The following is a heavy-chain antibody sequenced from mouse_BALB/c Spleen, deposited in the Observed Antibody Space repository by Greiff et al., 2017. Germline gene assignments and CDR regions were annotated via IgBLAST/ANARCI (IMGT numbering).Heavy chain of an antibody. J-gene: IGHJ2*01. D-gene: IGHD1-2*01. CDR2: INPYNDGT. V-gene: IGHV1-14*01. CDR1: GYTFTSYV. Sequence: EVKLQQSGPELVKPGASVKMSCKASGYTFTSYVMHWVKQKPGQGLEWIGYINPYNDGTKYNEKFKGKATLTSDKSSSTAYMELSSLTSEDSAVYYCARYPSSHYYGSYYFDYWGQGTTLTVSS. CDR3: ARYPSSHYYGSYYFDY.